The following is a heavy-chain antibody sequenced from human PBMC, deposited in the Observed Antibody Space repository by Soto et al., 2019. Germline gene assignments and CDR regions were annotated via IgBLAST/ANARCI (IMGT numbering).Heavy chain of an antibody. CDR3: ARDLAATPGIAVAGPWFDP. V-gene: IGHV6-1*01. J-gene: IGHJ5*02. CDR1: GDSVSSNSAA. D-gene: IGHD6-19*01. CDR2: TYYRSKWYN. Sequence: SQTLSLTCAISGDSVSSNSAAWNWIRQSPSRGLEWLGRTYYRSKWYNDYAVSVKSRITINPDTSKNQFSLQLNSVTPEDTAVYYCARDLAATPGIAVAGPWFDPWAQGTLVTVSS.